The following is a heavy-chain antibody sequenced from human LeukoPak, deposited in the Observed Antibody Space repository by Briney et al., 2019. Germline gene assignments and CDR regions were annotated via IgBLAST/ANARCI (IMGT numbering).Heavy chain of an antibody. CDR2: IIPIFGTA. D-gene: IGHD3-22*01. CDR3: ARSWYYYDSSGYLFDY. V-gene: IGHV1-69*05. CDR1: GGTFSSYA. J-gene: IGHJ4*02. Sequence: SVKVSCKASGGTFSSYAISWVRQAPGQGLEWMGRIIPIFGTANYAQKFQGRVTITTDESTSTAYMELSSLRSEDTAVYSCARSWYYYDSSGYLFDYWGQGTLVTVSS.